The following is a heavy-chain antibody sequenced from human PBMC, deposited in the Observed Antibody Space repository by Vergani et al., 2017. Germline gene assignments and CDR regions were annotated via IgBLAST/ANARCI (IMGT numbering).Heavy chain of an antibody. D-gene: IGHD3-3*01. J-gene: IGHJ4*02. CDR3: ARRGAFWSGYSPFDY. CDR2: ISYDGSNK. Sequence: VQLVETGGGVVQPGRSLRLSCAASGFTFSSYAMHWVRQAPGKGLEWVAVISYDGSNKYYADSVKGRFTISRDNSKNTLYLQMNSLRAEDTAVYYCARRGAFWSGYSPFDYWGQGTLVTVSS. CDR1: GFTFSSYA. V-gene: IGHV3-30-3*01.